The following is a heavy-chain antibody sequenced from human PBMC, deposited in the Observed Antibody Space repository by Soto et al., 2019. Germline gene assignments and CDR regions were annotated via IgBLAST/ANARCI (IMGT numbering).Heavy chain of an antibody. Sequence: QVQLVESGGGVVQPGRSLRLSCAASGFTFSSYGRHWVRQAPGKGLEWVAVISYDGSNTYYADSVKGRFTISRDNSKNTLYLQMNSLRAADTAVYYCAKDYIRWIPLWLPEYWGQGTLVTVSS. V-gene: IGHV3-30*18. J-gene: IGHJ4*02. CDR1: GFTFSSYG. CDR3: AKDYIRWIPLWLPEY. CDR2: ISYDGSNT. D-gene: IGHD5-18*01.